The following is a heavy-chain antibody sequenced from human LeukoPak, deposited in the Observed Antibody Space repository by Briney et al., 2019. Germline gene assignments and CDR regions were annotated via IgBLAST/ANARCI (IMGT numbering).Heavy chain of an antibody. CDR3: AVWELPTLDY. CDR1: GFTFSSYW. Sequence: PGGSLRLSCAASGFTFSSYWMHWVRQAPGKGLVWVSRINTGGSSTSYADSVKGRFTISRDNAKNSLYLQMNSLRAEDTAVYYCAVWELPTLDYWGQGTLVTVSS. J-gene: IGHJ4*02. V-gene: IGHV3-74*01. D-gene: IGHD1-26*01. CDR2: INTGGSST.